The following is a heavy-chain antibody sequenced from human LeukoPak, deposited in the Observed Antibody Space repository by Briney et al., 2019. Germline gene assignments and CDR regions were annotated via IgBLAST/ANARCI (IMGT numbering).Heavy chain of an antibody. D-gene: IGHD3-22*01. Sequence: GGSLRLSCAASGFTVSSNYMSWVRQAPGKGLEWFSVIYSGGSTYYADSVKGRFTISRDNSKNTLYLQMNSLRAEDTAVYYCAREDSSGYSDAFDIWGQGTMVTVSS. CDR2: IYSGGST. CDR1: GFTVSSNY. CDR3: AREDSSGYSDAFDI. J-gene: IGHJ3*02. V-gene: IGHV3-53*01.